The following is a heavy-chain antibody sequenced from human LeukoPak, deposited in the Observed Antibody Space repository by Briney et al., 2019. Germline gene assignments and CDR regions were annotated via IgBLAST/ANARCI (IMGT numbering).Heavy chain of an antibody. CDR3: ARESDSSGYSFDY. CDR1: GFTFSSYA. CDR2: ISYDGSNK. Sequence: PGGSLRLSCAASGFTFSSYAMHWVRRAPGKGLEWVAVISYDGSNKYYADSVKGRFTISRDNSKNTLYLQMNSLRAEDTAVYYCARESDSSGYSFDYWGQGTLVTVSS. V-gene: IGHV3-30*04. J-gene: IGHJ4*02. D-gene: IGHD3-22*01.